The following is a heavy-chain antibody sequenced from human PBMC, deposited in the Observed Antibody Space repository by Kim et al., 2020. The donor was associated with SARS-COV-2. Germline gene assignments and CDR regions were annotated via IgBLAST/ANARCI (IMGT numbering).Heavy chain of an antibody. V-gene: IGHV4-59*01. CDR2: IDYSGSN. Sequence: SETLSLTCTVSGGSIGSSYWSWIRQPPGKGLEYIGDIDYSGSNAYHPSLKSRVTLSVDTSKNQLSLRLTSVTPADTAIYYCARGAPIIVDWGQGTLVT. CDR3: ARGAPIIVD. J-gene: IGHJ4*02. D-gene: IGHD3-22*01. CDR1: GGSIGSSY.